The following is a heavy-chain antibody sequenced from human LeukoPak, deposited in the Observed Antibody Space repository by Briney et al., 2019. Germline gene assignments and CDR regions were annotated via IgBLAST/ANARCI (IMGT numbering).Heavy chain of an antibody. Sequence: GASVKVSCKASGYTFTSYDINWVRQATGQGLEWMGWMNPNSGNTGYAQKFQGRVTMTRNTSISTAYVELSSLRSEDTAVYYCARGGYSYGLYYYYYMDVWGKGTTVTISS. CDR2: MNPNSGNT. CDR1: GYTFTSYD. J-gene: IGHJ6*03. V-gene: IGHV1-8*01. D-gene: IGHD5-18*01. CDR3: ARGGYSYGLYYYYYMDV.